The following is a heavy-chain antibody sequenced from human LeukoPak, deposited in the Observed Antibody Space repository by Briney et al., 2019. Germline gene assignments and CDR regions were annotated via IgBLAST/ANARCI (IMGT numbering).Heavy chain of an antibody. CDR1: GFTFSSYS. V-gene: IGHV3-48*01. CDR3: ARDLPGTNFDY. D-gene: IGHD1-26*01. CDR2: ISSSSSTI. Sequence: PGGSLRLSCAASGFTFSSYSMNWVRQAPGKGLEWVSYISSSSSTIYYADSVKGRFTISRDNAKNSLYLQMNSLRAEDTAVYYCARDLPGTNFDYWGQGTLVTVSS. J-gene: IGHJ4*02.